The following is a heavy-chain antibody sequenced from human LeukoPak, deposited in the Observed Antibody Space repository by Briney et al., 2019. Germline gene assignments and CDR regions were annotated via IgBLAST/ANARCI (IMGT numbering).Heavy chain of an antibody. Sequence: GGSLRLSCAASGFTFDDYAMHWVRQAPGKGLEWVSGISWNSGSIGYADSVKGRFTISRDNAKNSLYLQMNSLRAEDTAVYYCAHSSGWYVEYFQHWGQGTLVTVSS. CDR1: GFTFDDYA. J-gene: IGHJ1*01. D-gene: IGHD6-19*01. V-gene: IGHV3-9*01. CDR2: ISWNSGSI. CDR3: AHSSGWYVEYFQH.